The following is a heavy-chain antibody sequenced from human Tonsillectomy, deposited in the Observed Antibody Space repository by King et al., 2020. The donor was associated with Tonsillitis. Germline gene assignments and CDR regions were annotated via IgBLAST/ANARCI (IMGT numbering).Heavy chain of an antibody. CDR2: IFPGDSAT. Sequence: QLVQSGAEVKKPGESLKISCEGSGYSFSNYWIGWVRQMPGKGLEWMGIIFPGDSATRYSPSFQGQVTISADKSISTAYLQWRSLKASDTAMYYCARLDDFWGDYKYYYYMDVWGKGTTVTVSS. CDR3: ARLDDFWGDYKYYYYMDV. J-gene: IGHJ6*03. V-gene: IGHV5-51*03. D-gene: IGHD3-3*01. CDR1: GYSFSNYW.